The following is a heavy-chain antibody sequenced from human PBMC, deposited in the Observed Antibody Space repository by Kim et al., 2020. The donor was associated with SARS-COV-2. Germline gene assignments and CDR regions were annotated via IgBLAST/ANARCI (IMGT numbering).Heavy chain of an antibody. Sequence: GGSLRLSCAASGFTFSSYYMSWVRQAPGKGLEWVANIKQDGSEKYYVDSVKGRFTISRDNDKNSLYLQMNSLRAEDTAVFYCTTVGRGATGSFGYWGQGT. V-gene: IGHV3-7*01. CDR2: IKQDGSEK. CDR1: GFTFSSYY. CDR3: TTVGRGATGSFGY. J-gene: IGHJ4*02. D-gene: IGHD3-9*01.